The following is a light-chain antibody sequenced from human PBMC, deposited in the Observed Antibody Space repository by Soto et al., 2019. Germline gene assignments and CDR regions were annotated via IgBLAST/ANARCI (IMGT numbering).Light chain of an antibody. J-gene: IGKJ1*01. CDR1: QSIRYY. CDR2: GAS. CDR3: QHHNSYSQT. V-gene: IGKV1-5*01. Sequence: IQLTQTPPTLLASPGERVTITCRASQSIRYYLAWYQQMPGKAPKLLIYGASSLQSGVPSRFSGSGSGTEFTLTISSLQPDDFATYFCQHHNSYSQTFGQGTKVDIK.